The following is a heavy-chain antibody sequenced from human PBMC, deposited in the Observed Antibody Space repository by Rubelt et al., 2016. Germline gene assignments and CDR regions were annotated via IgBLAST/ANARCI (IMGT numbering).Heavy chain of an antibody. J-gene: IGHJ4*02. CDR3: ARDYSSRWTYCFDH. V-gene: IGHV3-30*04. CDR2: VSYDGSNK. Sequence: PGRSLRLSCAASGFTLSSYAMHWVRPAPGKGLEWVAVVSYDGSNKYYADSVKGRFTISRDNSKNTLFLQMNSLRAEDTAVDYCARDYSSRWTYCFDHWGQGTLVTVSS. CDR1: GFTLSSYA. D-gene: IGHD6-13*01.